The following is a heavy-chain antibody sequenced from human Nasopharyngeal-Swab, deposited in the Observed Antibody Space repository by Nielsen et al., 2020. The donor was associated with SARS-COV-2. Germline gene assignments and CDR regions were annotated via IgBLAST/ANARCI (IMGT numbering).Heavy chain of an antibody. J-gene: IGHJ4*02. Sequence: WVRQAPGQGLEWMGWINPNSGGTNYEQKFQGWVTMTRDTSISTAYMELSRLRSDDTAVYYCARGRTSLHYGGNPELDYWGQGTLVTVSS. CDR2: INPNSGGT. V-gene: IGHV1-2*04. D-gene: IGHD4-23*01. CDR3: ARGRTSLHYGGNPELDY.